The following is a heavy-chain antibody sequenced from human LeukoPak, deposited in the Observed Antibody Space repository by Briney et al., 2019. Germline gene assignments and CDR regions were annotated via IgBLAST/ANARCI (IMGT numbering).Heavy chain of an antibody. CDR2: IYSGGST. Sequence: GGSLRLSCAASGFTFSSYAMSWVRQAPGKGLEWVSVIYSGGSTYYADSVKGRFTISRDNSKNTLYLQMNSLRAEDTAVYYCASRDIVVVVAEDYYGMDVWGQGTTVTVSS. CDR3: ASRDIVVVVAEDYYGMDV. V-gene: IGHV3-66*02. D-gene: IGHD2-15*01. J-gene: IGHJ6*02. CDR1: GFTFSSYA.